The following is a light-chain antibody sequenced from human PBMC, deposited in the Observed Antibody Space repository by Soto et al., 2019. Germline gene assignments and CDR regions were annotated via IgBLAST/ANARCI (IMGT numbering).Light chain of an antibody. Sequence: QSALTQPASVSGSPGQSITISCTGTCSDVGGYNYVSWYQLHPGKAPKLIIYEVSHRPSGASNHFSGYRSGNTASLTISGFQAEDEADYYCSSYTSTSTPCVFGTGTKLTVL. CDR2: EVS. J-gene: IGLJ1*01. CDR3: SSYTSTSTPCV. V-gene: IGLV2-14*01. CDR1: CSDVGGYNY.